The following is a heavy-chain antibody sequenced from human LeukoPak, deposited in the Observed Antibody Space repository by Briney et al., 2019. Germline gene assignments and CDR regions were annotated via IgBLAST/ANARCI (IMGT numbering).Heavy chain of an antibody. J-gene: IGHJ4*02. CDR2: ISGSGGST. V-gene: IGHV3-23*01. CDR1: GFTFSSYA. D-gene: IGHD6-19*01. CDR3: AKGKDDSSGWYFFY. Sequence: SGGSLRLSCAASGFTFSSYAMNWVRQAPGKGLEWVSAISGSGGSTYYADSGKGRFTISRDNSKNTLYLQMNSLRAEDTAVYYCAKGKDDSSGWYFFYWGQGTLVTVSS.